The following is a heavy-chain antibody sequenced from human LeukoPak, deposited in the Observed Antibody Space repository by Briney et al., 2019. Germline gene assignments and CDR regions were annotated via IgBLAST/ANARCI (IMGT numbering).Heavy chain of an antibody. Sequence: SETLSLTCTVSGGSISSYYWSWIRQPLGKGLEWIGYIYYSGSTNYNPSLKSRVTISVDTSKNQFSLKLSSVTAADTAVYYCARHDTYCGGDCCPTGAYWYFDLWGRGTLVTVSS. D-gene: IGHD2-21*02. CDR2: IYYSGST. J-gene: IGHJ2*01. V-gene: IGHV4-59*08. CDR1: GGSISSYY. CDR3: ARHDTYCGGDCCPTGAYWYFDL.